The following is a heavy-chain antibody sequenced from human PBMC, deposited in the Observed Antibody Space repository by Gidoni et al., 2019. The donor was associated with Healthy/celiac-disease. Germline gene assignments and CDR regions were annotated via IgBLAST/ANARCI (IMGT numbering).Heavy chain of an antibody. D-gene: IGHD6-13*01. J-gene: IGHJ5*02. CDR3: ARHTPIYGAAGHFNWFDP. Sequence: QVQLQESGPGLVKPSETLSLTCAVSGYSISSGYYWGWIRQPPGKGLEWIGSIYHSGSTYYNPSLKSRVTISVDTSKNQFSLKLSSVTAADTAVYYCARHTPIYGAAGHFNWFDPWGQGTLVTVSS. V-gene: IGHV4-38-2*01. CDR1: GYSISSGYY. CDR2: IYHSGST.